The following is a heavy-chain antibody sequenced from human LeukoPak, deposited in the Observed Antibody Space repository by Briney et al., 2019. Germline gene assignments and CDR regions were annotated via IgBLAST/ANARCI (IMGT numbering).Heavy chain of an antibody. CDR2: ISAYNGNT. D-gene: IGHD2-2*01. J-gene: IGHJ4*02. CDR1: GYTFTYYY. Sequence: ASVKVSCKASGYTFTYYYIHWVRQAPGQGLEWMGWISAYNGNTNYAQKLQGRVTMTTDTSTSTAYMELRSLRSDDTAVYYCARDNRPPRIVPAAMGNYNFDYWGQGTLVTVSS. CDR3: ARDNRPPRIVPAAMGNYNFDY. V-gene: IGHV1-18*04.